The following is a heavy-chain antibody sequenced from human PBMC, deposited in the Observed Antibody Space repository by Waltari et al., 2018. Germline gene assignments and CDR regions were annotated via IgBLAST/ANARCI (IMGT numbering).Heavy chain of an antibody. V-gene: IGHV3-9*03. J-gene: IGHJ6*02. CDR3: AKDSDYYYGMDV. CDR2: ISWNSGSI. Sequence: EVQLVESGGGLVQPGRSLRLSCAASGFTFDDYAMHWVRQAPGKGLEWVSGISWNSGSIGDADSVKGRFTISRDNAKNSLYLQMNSLRAEDMALYYCAKDSDYYYGMDVWGQGTTVTVSS. CDR1: GFTFDDYA.